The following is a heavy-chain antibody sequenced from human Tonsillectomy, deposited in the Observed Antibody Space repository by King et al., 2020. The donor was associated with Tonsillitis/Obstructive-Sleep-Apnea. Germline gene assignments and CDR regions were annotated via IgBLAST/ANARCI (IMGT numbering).Heavy chain of an antibody. CDR2: IIPIFGTA. V-gene: IGHV1-69*12. Sequence: QLVQSGAEVKKPGSSVKVSCKASGGTFSSYGISWVRQAPGQGLEWMGGIIPIFGTADYTRKFKGSVTITADESTSTAYMELGGLRSEDTAVYYCVRAATGGDYFDYWGQGTLVTVSS. J-gene: IGHJ4*02. D-gene: IGHD2-15*01. CDR3: VRAATGGDYFDY. CDR1: GGTFSSYG.